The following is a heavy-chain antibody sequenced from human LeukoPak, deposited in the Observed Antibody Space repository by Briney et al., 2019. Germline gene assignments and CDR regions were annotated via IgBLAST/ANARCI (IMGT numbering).Heavy chain of an antibody. CDR1: GDSINSLDL. J-gene: IGHJ4*02. V-gene: IGHV4-4*02. Sequence: SETLSLTCTVSGDSINSLDLWSWVRQPPGKGLEWIGEMYLSGTTHSNPSVKSRVTISIDKSKNQFFLNLSSVTAADTAVYYCARMKTTWPSYWGQGTLVTVSS. D-gene: IGHD4-11*01. CDR2: MYLSGTT. CDR3: ARMKTTWPSY.